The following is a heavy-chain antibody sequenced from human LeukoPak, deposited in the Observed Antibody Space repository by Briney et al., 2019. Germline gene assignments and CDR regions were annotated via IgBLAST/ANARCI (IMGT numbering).Heavy chain of an antibody. D-gene: IGHD3-3*01. Sequence: GESLKISCKGSGYSFTSYWIGWVRQMPGKGLGWMGIIYPGDSDTRYSPSFQGQVTISADKSISTAYLQWSSLKASDTAMYYCARRSYDFWGGYYYYMDVWGKGTTVTVSS. CDR3: ARRSYDFWGGYYYYMDV. CDR1: GYSFTSYW. J-gene: IGHJ6*03. CDR2: IYPGDSDT. V-gene: IGHV5-51*01.